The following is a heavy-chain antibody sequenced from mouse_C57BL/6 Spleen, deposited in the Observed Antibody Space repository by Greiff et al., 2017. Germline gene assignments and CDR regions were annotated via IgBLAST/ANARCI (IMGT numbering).Heavy chain of an antibody. D-gene: IGHD2-3*01. CDR3: ARAYEGYYGDY. CDR2: ISYDGSN. Sequence: EVKLMESGPGLVKPSQSLSLTCSVTGYSITSGYYWNWIRQFPGNKLEWMGYISYDGSNNYNTSLKNRISITRDTYKNQFFLKLNSVTTEDTATYYCARAYEGYYGDYWGQGTTLTVSS. V-gene: IGHV3-6*01. J-gene: IGHJ2*01. CDR1: GYSITSGYY.